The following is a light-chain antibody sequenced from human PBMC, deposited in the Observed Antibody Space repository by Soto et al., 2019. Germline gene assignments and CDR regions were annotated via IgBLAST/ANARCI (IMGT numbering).Light chain of an antibody. CDR2: GAS. CDR1: QSVSSN. V-gene: IGKV3-15*01. Sequence: EIVMTQSPATLSVSPGERATLSCRASQSVSSNLAWYQQKPGQAPRLLIYGASTRATGIPARFSGSGSVTEFTLTISSLQSEDFAVYYCQQYGSSPRTFGQGTKVEIK. J-gene: IGKJ1*01. CDR3: QQYGSSPRT.